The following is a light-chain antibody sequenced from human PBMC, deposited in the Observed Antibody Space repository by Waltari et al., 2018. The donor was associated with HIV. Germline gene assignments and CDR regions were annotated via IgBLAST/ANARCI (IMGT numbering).Light chain of an antibody. V-gene: IGLV1-47*01. CDR2: NNN. J-gene: IGLJ2*01. CDR1: NSNLGSHH. Sequence: SVLAQPPSVSGTPGQGVTISCSGSNSNLGSHHVSWYRQLPGSAPPLLIYNNNQRPSGVPDRFSGSKSGTSASLAISGLRSEDEADYYCAAWDDSLSAVVFGGGTKLTVL. CDR3: AAWDDSLSAVV.